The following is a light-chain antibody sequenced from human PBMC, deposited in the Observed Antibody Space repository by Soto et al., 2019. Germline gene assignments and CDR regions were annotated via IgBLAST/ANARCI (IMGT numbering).Light chain of an antibody. J-gene: IGLJ2*01. CDR3: AAWDDSLNGYVV. CDR2: SNN. Sequence: QSVLTQPPSASGTPGQRVTISCSGSSSNIGSNTVNWYQQLPGTAPKLLIYSNNQRPSGVPDRFSGSKSGTSASLAISGLPSEDEADYYCAAWDDSLNGYVVFGGGTQLTV. V-gene: IGLV1-44*01. CDR1: SSNIGSNT.